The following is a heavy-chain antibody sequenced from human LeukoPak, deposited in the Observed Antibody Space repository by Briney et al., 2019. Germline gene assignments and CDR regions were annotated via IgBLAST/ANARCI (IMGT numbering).Heavy chain of an antibody. J-gene: IGHJ4*02. CDR3: AKEGVVTALDY. D-gene: IGHD2-21*02. Sequence: PGGSLRLSCAASGFTFDDYAMHWVRQAPGKGLEWVSGISWNSGSIGYADSVKGRSTISRDNAKNSLYLQMNSLRAEDTALYYCAKEGVVTALDYWGQGTLVTVSS. CDR2: ISWNSGSI. CDR1: GFTFDDYA. V-gene: IGHV3-9*01.